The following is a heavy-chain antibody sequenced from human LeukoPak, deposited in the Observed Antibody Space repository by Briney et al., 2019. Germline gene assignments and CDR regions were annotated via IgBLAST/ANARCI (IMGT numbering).Heavy chain of an antibody. CDR1: GFTFSSHG. D-gene: IGHD1-7*01. Sequence: GGSLRLSCAASGFTFSSHGMHWVRQAPGQGLEWVAVIWYDGSNKYYADSVKGRCTISRDNSKNTLYLEMNSLRAEDTAVYYCARGATNYHADYWGQGTLVTVSS. CDR3: ARGATNYHADY. V-gene: IGHV3-33*01. J-gene: IGHJ4*02. CDR2: IWYDGSNK.